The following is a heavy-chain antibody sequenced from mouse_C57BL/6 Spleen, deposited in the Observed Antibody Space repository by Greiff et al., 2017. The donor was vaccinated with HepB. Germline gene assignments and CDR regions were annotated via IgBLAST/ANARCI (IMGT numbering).Heavy chain of an antibody. D-gene: IGHD1-1*01. CDR1: GFTFSSYG. CDR3: ARPTRDSSYWYFDV. CDR2: ISSGGSYT. J-gene: IGHJ1*03. V-gene: IGHV5-6*01. Sequence: EVQLQESGGDLVKPGGSLKLSCAASGFTFSSYGMSWVRQTPDKRLEWVATISSGGSYTYYPDSVKGRFTISRDNAKNTLYLQMSSLKSEDTAMYYCARPTRDSSYWYFDVWGTGTTVTVSS.